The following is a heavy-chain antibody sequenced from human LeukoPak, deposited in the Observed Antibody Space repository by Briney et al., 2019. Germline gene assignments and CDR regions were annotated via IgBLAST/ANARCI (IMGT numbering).Heavy chain of an antibody. Sequence: ASVKVSCKVSGYTFTRHYMHWVRQAPGQGLEWMGVINPGGSWTSYAQKFQGRVTMTRDMSTSTDYMELSSLRSEDTAVYYCARDNSVGDTAWWFDPWGQGTLVTVSS. V-gene: IGHV1-46*01. D-gene: IGHD1-26*01. CDR1: GYTFTRHY. CDR2: INPGGSWT. CDR3: ARDNSVGDTAWWFDP. J-gene: IGHJ5*02.